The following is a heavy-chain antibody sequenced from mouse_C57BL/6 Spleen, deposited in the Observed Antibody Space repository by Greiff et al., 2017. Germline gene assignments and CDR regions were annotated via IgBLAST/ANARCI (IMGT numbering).Heavy chain of an antibody. CDR2: IDPETGGT. V-gene: IGHV1-15*01. Sequence: QVQLQQSGAELVRPGASVTLSCKASGYTFTDYEMHWVKQTPVHGLEWIGAIDPETGGTAYHQKFKGKAILTADKSSSTAYMELRSLTSVDSSVYYCTRYDYVGPWFAYWGQGTLVTVSA. CDR3: TRYDYVGPWFAY. CDR1: GYTFTDYE. D-gene: IGHD2-4*01. J-gene: IGHJ3*01.